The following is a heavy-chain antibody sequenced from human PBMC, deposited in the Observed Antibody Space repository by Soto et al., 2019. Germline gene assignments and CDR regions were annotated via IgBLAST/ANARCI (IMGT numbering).Heavy chain of an antibody. CDR2: IVVGSGNT. CDR3: TRASTVAGGSSNSLPNDY. J-gene: IGHJ4*02. D-gene: IGHD6-19*01. V-gene: IGHV1-58*01. CDR1: GFTFTSSA. Sequence: SVKVSCKASGFTFTSSAVQWVRQARGQRFEWIGWIVVGSGNTNYAQNFQGRVTLTRDTSISTAYMELNTLRSDETAVYSSTRASTVAGGSSNSLPNDYWAQGTLVTVSS.